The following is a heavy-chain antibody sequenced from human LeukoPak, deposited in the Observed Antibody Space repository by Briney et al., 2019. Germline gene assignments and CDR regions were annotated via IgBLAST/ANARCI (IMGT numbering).Heavy chain of an antibody. CDR3: ARSYLLRVVVIRNWFDP. D-gene: IGHD3-22*01. CDR1: GGSFSGYY. CDR2: INHSGST. J-gene: IGHJ5*02. V-gene: IGHV4-34*01. Sequence: SETLSLTCAVYGGSFSGYYWSWMRQPPGKGLEWIGEINHSGSTNYNPSLKSRVTISVDTSKNQFSLKLSSVTAADTAVYYCARSYLLRVVVIRNWFDPWGQGTLVTVSS.